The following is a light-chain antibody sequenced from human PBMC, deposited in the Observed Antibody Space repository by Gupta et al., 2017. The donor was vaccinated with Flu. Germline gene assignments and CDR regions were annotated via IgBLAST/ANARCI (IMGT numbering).Light chain of an antibody. V-gene: IGLV3-19*01. CDR1: RLSYFN. Sequence: DRLSYFNASRFQQKPGQAPILRIDKRLKRHFRIPDRFSGSRSGGTDTLNVTGANAEDDAAYYCNSHDSTAKHPVWVFGGGTRLTVL. CDR2: KRL. J-gene: IGLJ3*02. CDR3: NSHDSTAKHPVWV.